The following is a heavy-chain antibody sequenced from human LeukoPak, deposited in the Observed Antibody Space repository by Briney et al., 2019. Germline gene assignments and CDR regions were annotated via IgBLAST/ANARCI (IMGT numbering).Heavy chain of an antibody. J-gene: IGHJ4*02. CDR1: GGSISSSSYY. D-gene: IGHD1-26*01. Sequence: SETLSLTCTVSGGSISSSSYYWGWIRQPPGKGLEWIGSIYYSGSTYYNPSLKSRVTISVDTSKNQFSLKLSSVTAADTAVYYCARLRYSGSYTDFDYWGQGTLVTVSS. V-gene: IGHV4-39*01. CDR2: IYYSGST. CDR3: ARLRYSGSYTDFDY.